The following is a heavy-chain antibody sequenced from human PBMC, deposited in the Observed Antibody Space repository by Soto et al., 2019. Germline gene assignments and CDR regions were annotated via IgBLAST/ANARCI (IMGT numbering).Heavy chain of an antibody. V-gene: IGHV1-18*01. J-gene: IGHJ3*02. D-gene: IGHD2-15*01. CDR2: SSAYNGNA. CDR1: GYTFTSYG. CDR3: ARPNLTKLLAPYYAFDI. Sequence: QVQLVQSGAEVKKPGAAVKVSCKASGYTFTSYGISWVRQARGQVLEWMGWSSAYNGNANYAQKLQGRVTMTTDTSTGKDYMELRSLRSDDTAVYYCARPNLTKLLAPYYAFDIWGQGTMVTVSS.